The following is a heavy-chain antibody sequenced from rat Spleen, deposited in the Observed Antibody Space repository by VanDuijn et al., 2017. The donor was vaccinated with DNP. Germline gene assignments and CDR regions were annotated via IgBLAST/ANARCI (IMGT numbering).Heavy chain of an antibody. V-gene: IGHV2S63*01. CDR1: GFSLTDYS. D-gene: IGHD1-1*01. CDR3: TRERTYYSGDVGVMDA. J-gene: IGHJ4*01. CDR2: MWSGGST. Sequence: EVQLKESGPGLVQPSQTLSLTCTVSGFSLTDYSVHWVRQPPGKGLEWMGVMWSGGSTAYNSALKSRLSISRDTSKSQVFLKMNRLPTEDTAIYYCTRERTYYSGDVGVMDAWGQGASVTVSS.